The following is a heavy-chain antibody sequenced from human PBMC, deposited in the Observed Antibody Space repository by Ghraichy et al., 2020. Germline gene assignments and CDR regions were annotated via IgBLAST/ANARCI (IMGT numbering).Heavy chain of an antibody. V-gene: IGHV1-69*02. J-gene: IGHJ2*01. CDR3: AARHAGYSGYDAYWYFDL. CDR2: IIPILGIA. D-gene: IGHD5-12*01. CDR1: GGTFSSYT. Sequence: SVKVSRKASGGTFSSYTISWVRQAPGQGLEWMGRIIPILGIANYAQKFQGRVTITADKSTSTAYMELSSLRSEDTAVYYCAARHAGYSGYDAYWYFDLWGRGTLVTVSS.